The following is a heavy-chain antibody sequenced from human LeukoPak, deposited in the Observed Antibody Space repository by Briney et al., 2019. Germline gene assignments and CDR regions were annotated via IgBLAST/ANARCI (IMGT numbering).Heavy chain of an antibody. Sequence: ASVKVSCKASGYTFTGYYMHWVRQAPGQGLEWMGWINPNSGGTNYAQKFQGRVTMTRDTSISTAYMELSRLRSDDTAVYYCARDYPTHYYGSGSYNYYYYMNVGAKGTTVTISS. J-gene: IGHJ6*03. CDR1: GYTFTGYY. CDR2: INPNSGGT. CDR3: ARDYPTHYYGSGSYNYYYYMNV. V-gene: IGHV1-2*02. D-gene: IGHD3-10*01.